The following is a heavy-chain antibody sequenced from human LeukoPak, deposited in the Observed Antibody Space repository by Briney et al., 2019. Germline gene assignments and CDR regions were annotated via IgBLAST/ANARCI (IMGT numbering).Heavy chain of an antibody. Sequence: GGSLRLSCAASGFTFSSYAMSWVRQAPGKGLEWVSAISGSGGSTYYADSVKGRFTTSRDNSKNTLYLQMNSLRAEDTAVYYCAKDQIFGVDFSDYWGQGTLVTVSS. D-gene: IGHD3-3*01. V-gene: IGHV3-23*01. CDR3: AKDQIFGVDFSDY. CDR2: ISGSGGST. CDR1: GFTFSSYA. J-gene: IGHJ4*02.